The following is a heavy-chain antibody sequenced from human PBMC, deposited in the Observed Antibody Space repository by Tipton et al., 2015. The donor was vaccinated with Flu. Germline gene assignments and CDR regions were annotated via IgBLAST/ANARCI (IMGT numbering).Heavy chain of an antibody. Sequence: TLSLTCTVSGGSISSYYWSWIRQPPGKGLEWIGYIYYSGSTNYNPSLKSRVTLSVDTSKNQFSLKLTSVTAADTAVYYCARRDYSNYVSEPKNWFDTWGQGTLVTVSS. V-gene: IGHV4-59*08. CDR3: ARRDYSNYVSEPKNWFDT. J-gene: IGHJ5*02. CDR2: IYYSGST. D-gene: IGHD4-11*01. CDR1: GGSISSYY.